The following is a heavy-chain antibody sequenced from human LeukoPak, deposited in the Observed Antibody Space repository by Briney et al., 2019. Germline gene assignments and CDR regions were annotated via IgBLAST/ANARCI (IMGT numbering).Heavy chain of an antibody. V-gene: IGHV4-39*01. Sequence: SETLSLTCTVSGGSISSSSYYWGWIRQPPGKGLEWIGSIYYSGSTYYNPSLKSRVTISVDTSKNQFSLKLSSVTAADTAVYYCATTAGFYSWFDPWGQGTLVTVSS. CDR1: GGSISSSSYY. D-gene: IGHD3-10*01. J-gene: IGHJ5*02. CDR2: IYYSGST. CDR3: ATTAGFYSWFDP.